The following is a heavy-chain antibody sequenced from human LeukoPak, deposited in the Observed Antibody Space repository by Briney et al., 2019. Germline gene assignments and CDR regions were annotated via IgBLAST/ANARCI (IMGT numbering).Heavy chain of an antibody. CDR2: IDTDGSRS. Sequence: PGGSLRLSCAASGFTFSSHWMHWVRQAPGKGLVWVSRIDTDGSRSSYADSVKGRFTISRDNAKNSLSLQMNSLRAEDTAVYYCARGGEPVGFDYWGQGTLVTVSS. V-gene: IGHV3-74*01. D-gene: IGHD1-26*01. J-gene: IGHJ4*02. CDR3: ARGGEPVGFDY. CDR1: GFTFSSHW.